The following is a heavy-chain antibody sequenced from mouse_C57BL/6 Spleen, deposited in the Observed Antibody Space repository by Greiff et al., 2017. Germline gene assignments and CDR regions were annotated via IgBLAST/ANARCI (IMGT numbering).Heavy chain of an antibody. Sequence: QVQLQQPGTELVKPGASVKLSCKASGYTFTSYWMHWVKQRPGQGLEWIGNINPSNGGTNYNEKFKGKATLTVDKSSSTAYMQLSSLTSEDSAVFYCARCPPPIYYYGSRFDYWGQGTTLTVSA. CDR3: ARCPPPIYYYGSRFDY. V-gene: IGHV1-53*01. CDR1: GYTFTSYW. J-gene: IGHJ2*01. D-gene: IGHD1-1*01. CDR2: INPSNGGT.